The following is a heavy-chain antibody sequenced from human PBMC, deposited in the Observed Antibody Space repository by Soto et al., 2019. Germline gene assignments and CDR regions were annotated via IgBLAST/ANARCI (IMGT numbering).Heavy chain of an antibody. D-gene: IGHD6-13*01. CDR3: ARDNRSSWYFWFDP. J-gene: IGHJ5*02. CDR1: GGSISSGGYY. CDR2: IYYSGST. Sequence: NPSETLSLTCTVSGGSISSGGYYWSWIRQHPGKGLEWIGYIYYSGSTYYNPSLKSRVTISVDTSKNQFSLKLSSVTAADTAVYYCARDNRSSWYFWFDPWGQGTLVTVS. V-gene: IGHV4-31*03.